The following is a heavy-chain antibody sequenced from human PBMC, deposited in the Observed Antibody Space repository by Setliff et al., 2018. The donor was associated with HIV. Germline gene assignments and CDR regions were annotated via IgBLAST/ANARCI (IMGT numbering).Heavy chain of an antibody. J-gene: IGHJ4*02. CDR2: VNSDGSSK. CDR3: HSGYDTEEQYYFDY. D-gene: IGHD5-12*01. V-gene: IGHV3-74*01. CDR1: GFTFEKYW. Sequence: HPGGSLRLSCAASGFTFEKYWVHWVRQAPGKGLVWVSRVNSDGSSKTYADSVKGRFTSSRDNAKNTLYLQRNSLSVEDTGVYYCHSGYDTEEQYYFDYWGQGALVTVSS.